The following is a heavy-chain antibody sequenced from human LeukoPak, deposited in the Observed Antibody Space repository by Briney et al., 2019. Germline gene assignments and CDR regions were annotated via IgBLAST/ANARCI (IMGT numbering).Heavy chain of an antibody. CDR2: INAGNGNT. CDR3: ARDEVGVIGSYYDILTGPDH. Sequence: ASVEVSCKASGYTFTSYAMHWVRQAPGQRLEWMGWINAGNGNTKYSQKLQGRVTMTTDTSTSTAYMELRSLRSDDTAVYYCARDEVGVIGSYYDILTGPDHWGQGTLVTVSS. V-gene: IGHV1-3*01. J-gene: IGHJ4*02. CDR1: GYTFTSYA. D-gene: IGHD3-9*01.